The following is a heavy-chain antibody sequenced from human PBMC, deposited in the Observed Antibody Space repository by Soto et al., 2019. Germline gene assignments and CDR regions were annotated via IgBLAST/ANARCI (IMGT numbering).Heavy chain of an antibody. V-gene: IGHV3-66*01. CDR2: IYSGGST. CDR1: GFTFSSYA. J-gene: IGHJ6*02. CDR3: ARDRIPTGMDV. Sequence: LMISCAASGFTFSSYAMSWVRQAPGKGLEWVSVIYSGGSTYYADSVKGRFTISRDNSKNTLYLQMNSLRAEDTAVYYCARDRIPTGMDVWGQGTTVTVSS.